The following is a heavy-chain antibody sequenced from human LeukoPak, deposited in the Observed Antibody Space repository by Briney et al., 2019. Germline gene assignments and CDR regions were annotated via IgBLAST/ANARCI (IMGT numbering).Heavy chain of an antibody. CDR2: IKQGGSEK. Sequence: PGGSLRLPCAASGFTFSNHWMSWVRQAPGKGLEWVADIKQGGSEKNYVDSVKGRFTISRDDAKNSLYLEMNSLRAEDTAAYYCARGPNYGSRSDYLDYWGQGTLVTVSS. D-gene: IGHD3-10*01. V-gene: IGHV3-7*01. CDR1: GFTFSNHW. CDR3: ARGPNYGSRSDYLDY. J-gene: IGHJ4*02.